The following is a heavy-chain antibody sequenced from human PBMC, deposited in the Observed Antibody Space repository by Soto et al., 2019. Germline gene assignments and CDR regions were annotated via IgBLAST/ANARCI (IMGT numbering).Heavy chain of an antibody. Sequence: GGSLRLSCAASGFTFSSYGMHWVRQAPGKGLEWVAVIWYDGSNKYYADSVKGRFTISRDNSKNTLYLQMNSLRAEDTAVYYCARYGSGIQGDAFDIWGQGTMVTVSS. J-gene: IGHJ3*02. CDR2: IWYDGSNK. CDR3: ARYGSGIQGDAFDI. CDR1: GFTFSSYG. D-gene: IGHD3-10*01. V-gene: IGHV3-33*01.